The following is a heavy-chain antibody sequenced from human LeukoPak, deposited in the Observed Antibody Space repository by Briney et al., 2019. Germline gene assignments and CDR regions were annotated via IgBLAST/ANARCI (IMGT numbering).Heavy chain of an antibody. CDR3: ARELRFGEYYFDY. J-gene: IGHJ4*02. CDR1: GFTFSSYG. Sequence: AGGSLRLSCAASGFTFSSYGMSWVRQAPGKGLEWVSAISGSGGSTYYADSVKGRFTISRDNSKNTLYLQMNSLRAEDTAVYYCARELRFGEYYFDYWGQGTLVTVSS. D-gene: IGHD3-10*01. CDR2: ISGSGGST. V-gene: IGHV3-23*01.